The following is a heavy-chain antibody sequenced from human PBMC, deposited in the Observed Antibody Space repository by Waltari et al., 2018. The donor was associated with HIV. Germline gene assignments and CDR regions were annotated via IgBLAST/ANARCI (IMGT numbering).Heavy chain of an antibody. CDR3: AREGSSSWLQPYYYYYGMDV. V-gene: IGHV4-61*02. CDR1: GGSISSGSYS. D-gene: IGHD6-13*01. Sequence: QVQLQESGPGLVKPSQTLSLTCTVSGGSISSGSYSWSWIRQPAGKALEWIERIYTSGNTEYNPSLRSRVTISVDTSKNQVSLKLSFVTAADTAVYYCAREGSSSWLQPYYYYYGMDVWGQGTTVTVSS. J-gene: IGHJ6*02. CDR2: IYTSGNT.